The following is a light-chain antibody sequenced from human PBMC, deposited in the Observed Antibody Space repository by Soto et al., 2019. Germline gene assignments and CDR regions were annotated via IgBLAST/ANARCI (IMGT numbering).Light chain of an antibody. CDR1: QSVTSN. V-gene: IGKV3-15*01. CDR2: GAS. J-gene: IGKJ4*01. CDR3: QQFHRWPVT. Sequence: EIVMTQSPATLSVSPGERVTLSCRASQSVTSNLAWYQQKPGQAPRLLIYGASTRATGTPARFSGSGSGTEFTLTISSLQSEDVAVYYCQQFHRWPVTFGGGTKVDIK.